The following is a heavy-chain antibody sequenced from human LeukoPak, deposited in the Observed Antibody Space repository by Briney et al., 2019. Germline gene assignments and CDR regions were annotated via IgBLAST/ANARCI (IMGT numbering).Heavy chain of an antibody. Sequence: GGSLRLSCAASGFTFSSYEMNWVRQAPGKGLEWVSYISSSGSTIYYADSVKGRFTISRDNAKNSLYLHMNSLRAEDTAVYYCARDSGGSSHFDYWGQGTLVTVSS. CDR3: ARDSGGSSHFDY. J-gene: IGHJ4*02. D-gene: IGHD2-15*01. CDR2: ISSSGSTI. CDR1: GFTFSSYE. V-gene: IGHV3-48*03.